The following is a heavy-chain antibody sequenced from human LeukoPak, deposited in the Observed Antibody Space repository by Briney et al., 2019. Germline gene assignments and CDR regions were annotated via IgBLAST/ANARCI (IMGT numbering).Heavy chain of an antibody. D-gene: IGHD3-10*01. CDR1: GGSISSYY. CDR3: ARGYGSGSYFVY. CDR2: IYYSGST. V-gene: IGHV4-59*12. J-gene: IGHJ4*02. Sequence: SETLSLTCTVSGGSISSYYWSWIRQPPGKGLEWIGYIYYSGSTYYNPSLKSRVTISVDTSKNQFSLKLSSVTAADTAVYYCARGYGSGSYFVYLGQGTLVTVSS.